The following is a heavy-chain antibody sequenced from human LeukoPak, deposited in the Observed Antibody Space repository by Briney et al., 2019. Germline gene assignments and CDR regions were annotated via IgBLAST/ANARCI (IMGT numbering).Heavy chain of an antibody. CDR2: PIFDTP. J-gene: IGHJ6*04. V-gene: IGHV1-69*06. CDR3: TRGAFNFNDDYYHGMDV. D-gene: IGHD1-1*01. Sequence: PIFDTPNYAHKFQRRVTITADKSTSTAYMELSSLRSEDTAVYYCTRGAFNFNDDYYHGMDVWGKGTTVTVSS.